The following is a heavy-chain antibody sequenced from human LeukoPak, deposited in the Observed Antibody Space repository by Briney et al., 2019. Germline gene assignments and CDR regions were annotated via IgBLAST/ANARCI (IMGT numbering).Heavy chain of an antibody. V-gene: IGHV4-38-2*02. D-gene: IGHD6-13*01. Sequence: SETLSLTCTVSGYSISSGYYWGWIRQPPGKGLEWIGSIYHSGSTYYNPSLKSRVTISVDTSRNQFSLKLSSVTAADTAVYYCARDGYSSSWYWFDPWGQGTLVTVSS. CDR2: IYHSGST. CDR3: ARDGYSSSWYWFDP. J-gene: IGHJ5*02. CDR1: GYSISSGYY.